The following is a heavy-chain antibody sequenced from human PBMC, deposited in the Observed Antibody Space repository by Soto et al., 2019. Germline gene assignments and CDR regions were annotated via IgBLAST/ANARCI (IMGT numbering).Heavy chain of an antibody. V-gene: IGHV4-59*01. D-gene: IGHD2-21*02. J-gene: IGHJ6*04. CDR2: MYKTGST. CDR1: GGSISGYY. Sequence: SETLSLTCTVSGGSISGYYWSWIRQPPGKGLEWIGYMYKTGSTVDSPSFKSRVTISVDTSKNRFSLKLNSLTAADTAFYYCARDLWGYCGTDCYPLDVWGKGTTVTVSS. CDR3: ARDLWGYCGTDCYPLDV.